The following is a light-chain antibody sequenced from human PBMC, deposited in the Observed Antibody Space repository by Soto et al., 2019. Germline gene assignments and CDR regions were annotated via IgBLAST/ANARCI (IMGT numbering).Light chain of an antibody. J-gene: IGLJ1*01. CDR1: SGHSTYT. Sequence: QPVLTQSSSASASLGSSVKLTCTLSSGHSTYTIAWHQQQPGKAPRYLMKVERSGSYNKGSGVPDRFSGSSSGTDRYLTISNLQIEDEADYYCETWDSQGVFGTGTKLTVL. CDR3: ETWDSQGV. V-gene: IGLV4-60*02. CDR2: VERSGSY.